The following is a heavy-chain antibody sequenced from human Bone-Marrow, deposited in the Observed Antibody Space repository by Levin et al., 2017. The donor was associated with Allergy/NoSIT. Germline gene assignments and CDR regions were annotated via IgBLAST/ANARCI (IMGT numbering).Heavy chain of an antibody. V-gene: IGHV3-48*03. Sequence: GGSLRLSCAASGFTFSSYEMNWVRQAPGKGLEWVSYISSSGSTIYYADSVKGRFTISRDNAKNSLYLQMNSLRAEDTAVYYCARGGDYSNFGGGMDVWGQGTTVTVSS. CDR3: ARGGDYSNFGGGMDV. CDR2: ISSSGSTI. J-gene: IGHJ6*02. D-gene: IGHD4-11*01. CDR1: GFTFSSYE.